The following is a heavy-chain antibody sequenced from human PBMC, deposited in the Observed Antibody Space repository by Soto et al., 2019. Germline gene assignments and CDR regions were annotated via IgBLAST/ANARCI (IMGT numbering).Heavy chain of an antibody. CDR2: IDPSDSYT. CDR1: GYSFTSYW. CDR3: ARHFRYSYGYGY. D-gene: IGHD5-18*01. V-gene: IGHV5-10-1*01. Sequence: RGESLKISCKGSGYSFTSYWISWVRQMPGKGLEWMGRIDPSDSYTNYSPSFQGHVSISADKSISTAYLQWSSLKASDTAMYYCARHFRYSYGYGYWGQGTLVTVSS. J-gene: IGHJ4*02.